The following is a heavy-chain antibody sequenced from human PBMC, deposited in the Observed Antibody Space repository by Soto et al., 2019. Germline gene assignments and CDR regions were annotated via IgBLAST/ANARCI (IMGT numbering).Heavy chain of an antibody. CDR3: TSHLGAFFPLDY. V-gene: IGHV3-15*01. CDR1: GFSFRNAW. CDR2: IKSRADGGPT. D-gene: IGHD1-26*01. J-gene: IGHJ4*02. Sequence: EVQLVESGGDFVKPGGSLRVSCAVSGFSFRNAWMRWVRQAPGKGMEWVGRIKSRADGGPTDYTAPLKGRFTISRDDSKNTVLLQMNRLKTEDTAVYYCTSHLGAFFPLDYWCQGTLVTVSS.